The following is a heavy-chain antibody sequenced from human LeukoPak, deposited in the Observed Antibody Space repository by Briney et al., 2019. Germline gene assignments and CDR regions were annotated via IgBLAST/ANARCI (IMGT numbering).Heavy chain of an antibody. D-gene: IGHD2-15*01. CDR3: ARDDIVVVVAATPGSYYYYGMDV. J-gene: IGHJ6*02. V-gene: IGHV3-21*01. CDR2: ISSSSSYI. CDR1: GFTFRSYS. Sequence: GSLRLSCAASGFTFRSYSMNWVRQAPGKGLEWVSSISSSSSYIYYADSVKGRFTISRDNAKNSLYLQMNSLRAEDTAVYYCARDDIVVVVAATPGSYYYYGMDVWGQGTTVTVSS.